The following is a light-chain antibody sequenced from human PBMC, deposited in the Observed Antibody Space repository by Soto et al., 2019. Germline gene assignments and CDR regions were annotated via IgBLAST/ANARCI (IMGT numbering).Light chain of an antibody. CDR1: SSNIGAGSD. J-gene: IGLJ3*02. CDR3: QSYDTSLRAWV. Sequence: QSVLTQPPSVSGAPGQRVTISCTGGSSNIGAGSDVHWYRQFPGTAPKLLVYGNSNRPSGISDRFSASKSGSSASLAITGLQAEDEADYYCQSYDTSLRAWVFGGGTKRTVL. V-gene: IGLV1-40*01. CDR2: GNS.